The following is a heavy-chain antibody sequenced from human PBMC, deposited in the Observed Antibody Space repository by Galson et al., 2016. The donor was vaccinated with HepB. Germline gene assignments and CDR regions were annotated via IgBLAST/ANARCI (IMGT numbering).Heavy chain of an antibody. CDR3: AKDRDSGYATYYYYYGMDV. CDR2: ISYNGRDE. V-gene: IGHV3-30*18. Sequence: SLRLSCAASGFTFRSYGMHWVRQAPGKGLEWVVGISYNGRDEFYADSVKGRFTISRDNSKDILYLQMNSLRAEDTAVYYCAKDRDSGYATYYYYYGMDVWGQGTTVTVSS. J-gene: IGHJ6*02. D-gene: IGHD5-12*01. CDR1: GFTFRSYG.